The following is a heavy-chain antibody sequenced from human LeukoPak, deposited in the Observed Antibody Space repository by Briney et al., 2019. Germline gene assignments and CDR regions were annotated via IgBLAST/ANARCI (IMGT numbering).Heavy chain of an antibody. CDR3: ARDREEDFWRGYYFHY. D-gene: IGHD3-3*01. Sequence: HSGGSLRLSCAASGFIFSSYAMSWVRQAPGKGLEWVSVISGSGGSTNYAVSVKGRFTISRDNSKKTLYLQMNSLRADDTAVYYCARDREEDFWRGYYFHYWGQGILATVSS. J-gene: IGHJ4*02. V-gene: IGHV3-23*01. CDR1: GFIFSSYA. CDR2: ISGSGGST.